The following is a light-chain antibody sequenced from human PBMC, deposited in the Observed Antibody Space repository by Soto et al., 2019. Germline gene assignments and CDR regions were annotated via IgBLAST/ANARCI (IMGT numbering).Light chain of an antibody. Sequence: QSVLTQPASVSGSPGQSITISCTGTSSDVGRYNLVSWYQQHPGKAPKFIIYEVTKRPSGVSNRFSGSKSGNTASLTISGVQAEDEADYYCCSYAGSRTFVVFGGGTKLTVL. CDR1: SSDVGRYNL. CDR2: EVT. V-gene: IGLV2-23*02. J-gene: IGLJ2*01. CDR3: CSYAGSRTFVV.